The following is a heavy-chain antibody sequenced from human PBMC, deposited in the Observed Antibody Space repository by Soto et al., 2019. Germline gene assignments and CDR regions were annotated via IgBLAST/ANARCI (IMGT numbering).Heavy chain of an antibody. J-gene: IGHJ6*03. CDR2: IYYSGST. CDR3: ARGLGGSDYYYYYYMDV. Sequence: SETLSLTCTVSGGSISSYYWSWIRQPPGKGLEWIGYIYYSGSTNYNPSLKSRVTISVDTSKNQFSLKLSSVTAADTAVYYCARGLGGSDYYYYYYMDVWGKGTTVTVSS. D-gene: IGHD2-15*01. CDR1: GGSISSYY. V-gene: IGHV4-59*01.